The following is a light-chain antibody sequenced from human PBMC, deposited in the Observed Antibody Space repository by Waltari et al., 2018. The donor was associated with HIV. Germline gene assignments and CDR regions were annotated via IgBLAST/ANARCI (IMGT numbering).Light chain of an antibody. V-gene: IGKV1-NL1*01. Sequence: DIQMTQSPSSLSASVGDRVTIPCRASQGISNSLAWYKQKPGKAPKLLLYDAARLQSGVPSRFIVSGSGTDYTLTISSLQPEDCATYYCQQYYSTPPVFGGGTKVEIK. CDR2: DAA. J-gene: IGKJ4*01. CDR3: QQYYSTPPV. CDR1: QGISNS.